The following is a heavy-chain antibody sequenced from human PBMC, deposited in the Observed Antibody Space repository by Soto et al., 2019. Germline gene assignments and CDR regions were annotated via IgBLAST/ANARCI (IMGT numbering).Heavy chain of an antibody. D-gene: IGHD6-19*01. CDR3: ATGQINGWYFDY. CDR1: GYTLTEST. V-gene: IGHV1-24*01. CDR2: FDPEDGET. J-gene: IGHJ4*02. Sequence: QVHLVQSGAEVKKPGASMKVSCTVSGYTLTESTIHWVRQAPGKGLEWMGGFDPEDGETTYAQNFQGRVTMTEDTSTATAYMELSSLTSADTAVYYCATGQINGWYFDYWGQGTLVTVSS.